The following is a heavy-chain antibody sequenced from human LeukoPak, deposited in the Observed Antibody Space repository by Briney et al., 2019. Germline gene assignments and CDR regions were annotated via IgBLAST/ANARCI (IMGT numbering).Heavy chain of an antibody. CDR2: ISGSGGST. V-gene: IGHV3-23*01. CDR3: AKDTAVILTAPFDS. Sequence: QTGGSLRLSCAASGFTFSSYAMSWVRQAPGKGLEWVSAISGSGGSTYYAGSVRGRFTISRDNSNNRLYLQMNSVRAEDTAMYFCAKDTAVILTAPFDSWGQGTLVTVSS. J-gene: IGHJ4*02. D-gene: IGHD2-21*01. CDR1: GFTFSSYA.